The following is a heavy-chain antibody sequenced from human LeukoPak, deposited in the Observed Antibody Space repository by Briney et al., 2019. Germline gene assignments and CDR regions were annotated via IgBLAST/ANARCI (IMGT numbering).Heavy chain of an antibody. Sequence: GASVKVSCKASGYTFTGYYMHWVRQAPGQGLEWMGWINPNSGGTNYAQKFQGRVTMTRDTSISTAYMELSRLRSDDTAVYYCARAPPSYYDFWSGYYMRGISSHFDYWGQGTLVTVSS. J-gene: IGHJ4*02. CDR3: ARAPPSYYDFWSGYYMRGISSHFDY. CDR1: GYTFTGYY. CDR2: INPNSGGT. V-gene: IGHV1-2*02. D-gene: IGHD3-3*01.